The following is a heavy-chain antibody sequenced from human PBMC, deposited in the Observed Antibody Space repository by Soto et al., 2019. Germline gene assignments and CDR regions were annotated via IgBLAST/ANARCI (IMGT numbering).Heavy chain of an antibody. V-gene: IGHV1-2*02. Sequence: RSSVKVSCKASGYTFTGYYMHWVRQAPGQGLEWMGWINPNSGGTNYAQKFQGRVTMTRDTSISTAYMELSRLRSDDTAVYYCARDSGPNSYDFWSGYPAYYFDYWGQGTLVTVSS. CDR1: GYTFTGYY. CDR3: ARDSGPNSYDFWSGYPAYYFDY. CDR2: INPNSGGT. D-gene: IGHD3-3*01. J-gene: IGHJ4*02.